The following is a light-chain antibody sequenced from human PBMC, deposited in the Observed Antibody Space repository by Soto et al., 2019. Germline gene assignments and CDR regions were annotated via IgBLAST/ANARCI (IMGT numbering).Light chain of an antibody. CDR3: QQYNNWPPIT. CDR2: GAS. V-gene: IGKV3-15*01. Sequence: EIVMTQSPASLSVSPGERATLSCRASQSISSNLAWYQQKPGQAPRLLIYGASTRATGISARFSGSGSGTEFTLTISSLQSEDFAVYYCQQYNNWPPITFGKGHDWRLN. CDR1: QSISSN. J-gene: IGKJ5*01.